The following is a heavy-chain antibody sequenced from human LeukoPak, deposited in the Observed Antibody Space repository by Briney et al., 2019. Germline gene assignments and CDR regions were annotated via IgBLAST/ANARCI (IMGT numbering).Heavy chain of an antibody. V-gene: IGHV1-69*04. CDR1: GGTFSSYA. D-gene: IGHD6-19*01. Sequence: SVKVSCKASGGTFSSYAISWVRQAPGQGLEWMGRIIPILGIANYAQKFQGRVTITADKSTSTAYMELSSLRSEDTAVYYCARAQGYSSGWDFQHWGQGTLVTVSS. CDR3: ARAQGYSSGWDFQH. J-gene: IGHJ1*01. CDR2: IIPILGIA.